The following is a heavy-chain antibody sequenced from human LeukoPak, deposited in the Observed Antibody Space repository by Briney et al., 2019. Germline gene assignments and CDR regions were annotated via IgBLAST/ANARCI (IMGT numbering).Heavy chain of an antibody. D-gene: IGHD6-6*01. Sequence: SQTLSLTCAISGDTVSSNSAAWSWIRQSPSRGLEWPGRTYYRSKWYNDYAVSVRSRITINSDTSKNQFSLQLNSVTPEDTAVYYCARGSRSSKKISNWFDPWGQGTLVTVSS. J-gene: IGHJ5*02. CDR1: GDTVSSNSAA. CDR3: ARGSRSSKKISNWFDP. V-gene: IGHV6-1*01. CDR2: TYYRSKWYN.